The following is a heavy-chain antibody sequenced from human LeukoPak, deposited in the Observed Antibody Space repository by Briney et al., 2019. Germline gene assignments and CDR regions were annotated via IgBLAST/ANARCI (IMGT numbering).Heavy chain of an antibody. Sequence: GESLKISCKVSGYTFTAYWIAWVRQMPGKGLEWMGIIYPHDSDTRYSPSFQGQVTISADKSINTVYLQWGSLEASDTAIYYCARAGYCSSTSCYLFDYWGQGTLVTVSS. CDR1: GYTFTAYW. J-gene: IGHJ4*02. D-gene: IGHD2-2*01. CDR2: IYPHDSDT. V-gene: IGHV5-51*01. CDR3: ARAGYCSSTSCYLFDY.